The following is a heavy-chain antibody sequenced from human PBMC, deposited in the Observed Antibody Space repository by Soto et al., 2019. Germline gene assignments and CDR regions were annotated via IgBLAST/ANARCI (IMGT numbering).Heavy chain of an antibody. J-gene: IGHJ4*02. CDR2: IYYSGST. V-gene: IGHV4-59*08. CDR3: ARRYGSCFDY. CDR1: GGSISSYY. D-gene: IGHD5-18*01. Sequence: QVQLQESGPGLVKPSETLSLTCTVSGGSISSYYWSWIRQPPGKGLEWIGYIYYSGSTNYNPSLKSRGTLSVDTANNPFSLKLSSVTAADAAVYYCARRYGSCFDYWGQGTLVTVSS.